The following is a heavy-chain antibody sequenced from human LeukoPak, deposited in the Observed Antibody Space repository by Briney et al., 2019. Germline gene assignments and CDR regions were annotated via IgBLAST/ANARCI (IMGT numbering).Heavy chain of an antibody. Sequence: XETLXLTCTVSGGSISSYYWSWIRQPPGKGXEWIGYIYYSGSTNYNPSLKSRVTISVDTSKNQFSLKLSSVTAADTAVYYCARPREGYYDYWGQGTLVTVSS. CDR1: GGSISSYY. CDR3: ARPREGYYDY. D-gene: IGHD2-15*01. V-gene: IGHV4-59*12. CDR2: IYYSGST. J-gene: IGHJ4*02.